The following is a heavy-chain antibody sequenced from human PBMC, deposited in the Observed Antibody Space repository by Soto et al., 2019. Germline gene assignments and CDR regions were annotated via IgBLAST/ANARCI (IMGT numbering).Heavy chain of an antibody. CDR2: IIPIFGTA. J-gene: IGHJ4*02. V-gene: IGHV1-69*12. CDR1: GGTFSSYA. CDR3: ARQGYYYDSSGYYPNDY. Sequence: QVQLVQSGAEVKKPGSSVKVSCKASGGTFSSYAISWVRQAPGQGLEWMGGIIPIFGTANYAQKFQGRVTITADESPSTAYMELSSLRSEDTAVYYCARQGYYYDSSGYYPNDYWGQGTLVTVSS. D-gene: IGHD3-22*01.